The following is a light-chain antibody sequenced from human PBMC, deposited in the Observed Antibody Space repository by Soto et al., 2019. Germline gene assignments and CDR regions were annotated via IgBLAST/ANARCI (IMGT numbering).Light chain of an antibody. CDR1: QTVSSTY. CDR3: QQYDYLVT. Sequence: IVLTQSPGTLSLSPGETATLSCRASQTVSSTYLAWYQHKPGRAPRLLIDGASSRAAGIPDRFSGSGSGTGFTLTISRLEPEDLAVYYCQQYDYLVTFGQGTKVDIK. V-gene: IGKV3-20*01. J-gene: IGKJ1*01. CDR2: GAS.